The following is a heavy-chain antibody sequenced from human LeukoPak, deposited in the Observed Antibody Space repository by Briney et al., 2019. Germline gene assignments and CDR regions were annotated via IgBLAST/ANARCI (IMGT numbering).Heavy chain of an antibody. J-gene: IGHJ3*02. CDR2: VYDNDIS. Sequence: PSETLSLTCSVSGASIRSYFWSWIRQSPGKGLEWIGYVYDNDISNFNPSLESRVTILVDRSKSQFSLKLRSVTAADTAVYYFARGLVLATDDASDIWGPGTMVTVSS. D-gene: IGHD5-12*01. V-gene: IGHV4-59*01. CDR1: GASIRSYF. CDR3: ARGLVLATDDASDI.